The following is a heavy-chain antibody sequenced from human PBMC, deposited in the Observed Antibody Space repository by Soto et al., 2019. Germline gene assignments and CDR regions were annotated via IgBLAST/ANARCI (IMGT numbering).Heavy chain of an antibody. CDR1: GFSLSTSGMC. Sequence: GSGPTLVNPTQILTLTCTFSGFSLSTSGMCVSWIRQPPGKALEWLALIDRDDDKYYSTSLKTRLTISKDTSKNQVVLTMTNMDPVDTATYYCARASYYYDSSGYFDYWGQGTLVTVSS. CDR3: ARASYYYDSSGYFDY. D-gene: IGHD3-22*01. CDR2: IDRDDDK. V-gene: IGHV2-70*01. J-gene: IGHJ4*02.